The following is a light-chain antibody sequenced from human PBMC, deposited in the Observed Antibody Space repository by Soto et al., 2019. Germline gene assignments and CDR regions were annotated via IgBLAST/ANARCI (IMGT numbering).Light chain of an antibody. V-gene: IGLV2-8*01. CDR3: SSYAGNNLFVR. J-gene: IGLJ2*01. CDR2: EVT. CDR1: SSDVGTYDY. Sequence: QSALTQPPSASGSPGQSVTISCTGTSSDVGTYDYVSWYQQHPGKAHKLLIYEVTKRPSWVHDRFSGSKSGNTASLTVSGRPSEDEAEYYCSSYAGNNLFVRFGGGTKRIGL.